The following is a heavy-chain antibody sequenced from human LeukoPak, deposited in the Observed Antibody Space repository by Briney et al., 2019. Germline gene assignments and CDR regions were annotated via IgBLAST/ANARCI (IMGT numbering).Heavy chain of an antibody. CDR2: VDPEDGET. Sequence: ASVKVSCKASGGTFSSYAISWVRQAPGKGLEWMGLVDPEDGETIYAEKFQGRVTITADTSTDTAYMELSSLRSEDTAVYYCATLRGTMIVVDVFDYWGQGTLVTVSS. CDR3: ATLRGTMIVVDVFDY. D-gene: IGHD3-22*01. CDR1: GGTFSSYA. V-gene: IGHV1-69-2*01. J-gene: IGHJ4*02.